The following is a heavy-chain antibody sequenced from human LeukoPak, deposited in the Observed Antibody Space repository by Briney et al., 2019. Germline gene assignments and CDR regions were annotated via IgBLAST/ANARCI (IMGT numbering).Heavy chain of an antibody. CDR2: IYHSGST. CDR1: GGSISSGGYS. V-gene: IGHV4-30-2*01. Sequence: PSETLSLTCAVSGGSISSGGYSWSWIRQPPGKGLEWIGYIYHSGSTYYNPSLKSRVTISVDRSKNQFSLKLSSVTAADTAVYYRARGEMIANYFDYWGQGTLVTVSS. CDR3: ARGEMIANYFDY. D-gene: IGHD3-22*01. J-gene: IGHJ4*02.